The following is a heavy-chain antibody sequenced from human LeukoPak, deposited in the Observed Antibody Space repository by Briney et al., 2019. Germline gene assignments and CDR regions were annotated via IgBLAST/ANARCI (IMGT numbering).Heavy chain of an antibody. D-gene: IGHD4-23*01. CDR2: IKQDGSEK. V-gene: IGHV3-7*03. Sequence: GGSLRLSCAASGFTFSSYWMSWVRQAPGKGLEWVANIKQDGSEKYYVDSVKGRFTISRDNSKNTLYLQMNSLRAEDTAVYYCAKAYGGNSADYFDYWGQGTLVTVSS. J-gene: IGHJ4*02. CDR3: AKAYGGNSADYFDY. CDR1: GFTFSSYW.